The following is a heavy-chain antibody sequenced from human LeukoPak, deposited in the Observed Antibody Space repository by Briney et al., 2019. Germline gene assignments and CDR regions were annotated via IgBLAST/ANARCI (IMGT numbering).Heavy chain of an antibody. Sequence: GGSLRLSCVASGFTFSTYAMSWVRQAPGKGLEWVSAISNSGATTYYRDSVKGRFTISRDNSRNTLYLQMNSLTAEDTAVYYCAKVSDWGRPSYIDYWGQGTLVTVSS. J-gene: IGHJ4*02. D-gene: IGHD7-27*01. CDR1: GFTFSTYA. CDR3: AKVSDWGRPSYIDY. V-gene: IGHV3-23*01. CDR2: ISNSGATT.